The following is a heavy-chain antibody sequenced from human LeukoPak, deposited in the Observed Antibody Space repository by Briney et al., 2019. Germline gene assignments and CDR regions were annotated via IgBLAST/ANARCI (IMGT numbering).Heavy chain of an antibody. Sequence: SETLSLTCTVSGGSISSYYWSWIRQPPGKGLEWIGYIYYSGSTNYNPSLKSRVTISVDTSKNQFSLKLSSVTAADTAVYYCARGDIVVVPAAVHFDYWGQGTLVTVSS. CDR3: ARGDIVVVPAAVHFDY. V-gene: IGHV4-59*01. J-gene: IGHJ4*02. CDR2: IYYSGST. D-gene: IGHD2-2*01. CDR1: GGSISSYY.